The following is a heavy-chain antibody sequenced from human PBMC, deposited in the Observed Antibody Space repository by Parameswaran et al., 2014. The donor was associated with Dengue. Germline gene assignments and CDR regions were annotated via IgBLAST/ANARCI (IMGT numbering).Heavy chain of an antibody. Sequence: WVRQAPGQGLEWMGGIIPLFRTANYAQNFQGRVTITADESTRTAYMELSSLRSEDTAVYYCARTVERINYHDGSTSYRNFYYYAMDVWGHGTTVTVSS. D-gene: IGHD2/OR15-2a*01. CDR2: IIPLFRTA. CDR3: ARTVERINYHDGSTSYRNFYYYAMDV. V-gene: IGHV1-69*01. J-gene: IGHJ6*02.